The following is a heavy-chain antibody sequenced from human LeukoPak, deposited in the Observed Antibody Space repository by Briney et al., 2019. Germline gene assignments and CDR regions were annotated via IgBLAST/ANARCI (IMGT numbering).Heavy chain of an antibody. Sequence: SETLSLTCTVSGGSISSYYWSWIRQPPGKGLEWIGHIYYSGSTNYNPSLKSRVTISVDTSKNQFSLKLSSVTAADTAVYYCARQGTDETFDIWGQGTMVTVSS. J-gene: IGHJ3*02. CDR1: GGSISSYY. V-gene: IGHV4-59*08. CDR2: IYYSGST. CDR3: ARQGTDETFDI. D-gene: IGHD2-8*02.